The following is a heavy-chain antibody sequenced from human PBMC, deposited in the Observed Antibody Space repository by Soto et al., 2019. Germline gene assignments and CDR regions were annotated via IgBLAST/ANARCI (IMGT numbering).Heavy chain of an antibody. J-gene: IGHJ3*02. D-gene: IGHD4-17*01. V-gene: IGHV3-66*01. CDR2: LYSGDST. CDR3: ARERGRTVTPRGSAFDI. CDR1: GFTVSSKS. Sequence: GGSLRLSCAASGFTVSSKSMSWVRQAPGKGLEWVSVLYSGDSTYYADSVKDRFTISRDSSENTFFLQMNSLRAEDTAVYYCARERGRTVTPRGSAFDIWGQGTMVTVSS.